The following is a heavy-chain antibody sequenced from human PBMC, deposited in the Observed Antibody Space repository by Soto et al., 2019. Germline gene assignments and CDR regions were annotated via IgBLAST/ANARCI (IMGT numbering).Heavy chain of an antibody. D-gene: IGHD3-3*01. CDR3: ARDPSYYDFWSGYYDY. J-gene: IGHJ4*02. CDR1: GFTFTGHY. CDR2: INAGNGNT. Sequence: ASVKVSCKASGFTFTGHYIHWVRQAPGQGLEWMGWINAGNGNTKYSQKFQGRVTITRDTSASTAYMELSSLRSEDTAVYYCARDPSYYDFWSGYYDYWGQGTLVTVSS. V-gene: IGHV1-3*01.